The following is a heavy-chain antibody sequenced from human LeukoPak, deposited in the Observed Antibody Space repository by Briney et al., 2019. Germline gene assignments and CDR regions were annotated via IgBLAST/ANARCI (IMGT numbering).Heavy chain of an antibody. V-gene: IGHV3-23*01. CDR1: GFTFSSYA. CDR2: ISGSGDST. CDR3: AKESLSMIVVVYSDY. D-gene: IGHD3-22*01. Sequence: GGSLRLSCAASGFTFSSYAMSWVRQAPGKGLEWVSVISGSGDSTYCADSVKGRFTISRDNSKNTLYLQMNSLRVEDTAVYYCAKESLSMIVVVYSDYWGQGTLVTVSS. J-gene: IGHJ4*02.